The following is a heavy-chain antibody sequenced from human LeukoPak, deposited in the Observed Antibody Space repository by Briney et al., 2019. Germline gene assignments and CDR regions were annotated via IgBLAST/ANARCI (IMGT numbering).Heavy chain of an antibody. CDR3: ARERSDYYDSSGYAENFDY. CDR2: IIPIFGTA. Sequence: SVKVSCKASGGTFSSYAISWVRQAPGQGLEWMGGIIPIFGTANYAQKFQGRVTITADESTSTAYMELSSLRSEDTAVYYCARERSDYYDSSGYAENFDYWGQGTLVTVSS. D-gene: IGHD3-22*01. J-gene: IGHJ4*02. CDR1: GGTFSSYA. V-gene: IGHV1-69*13.